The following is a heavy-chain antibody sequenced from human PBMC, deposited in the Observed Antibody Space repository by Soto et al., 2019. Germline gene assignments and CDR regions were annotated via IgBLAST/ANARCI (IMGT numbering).Heavy chain of an antibody. V-gene: IGHV1-18*01. J-gene: IGHJ4*02. CDR1: GYMFNTYA. CDR3: ARTYGSGDYFLPFEY. D-gene: IGHD3-10*01. Sequence: QVQLLQSGAEVKKPGASVKVSCKASGYMFNTYAITWVRQAPGQGLEWMGWISVYNGNIDYAQKFEGRVTMTTDTSTSTAYMELKSLTSDDTAVYYCARTYGSGDYFLPFEYWGQGTPVSVSS. CDR2: ISVYNGNI.